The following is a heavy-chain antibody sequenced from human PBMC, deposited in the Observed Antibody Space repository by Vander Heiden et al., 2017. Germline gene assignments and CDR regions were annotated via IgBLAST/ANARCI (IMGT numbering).Heavy chain of an antibody. CDR2: ISGSGGST. Sequence: EVQLLESGGGLVQPGGSLRLSCAASGFTFSSYAMSWVRQAPGKGLEWVSAISGSGGSTYYADAVKGRFTISRDNSKNTMYLQMKRMRAEDTAVYYFAKGESGRSGFFDYWGQGTLVTVYS. D-gene: IGHD1-26*01. J-gene: IGHJ4*02. V-gene: IGHV3-23*01. CDR3: AKGESGRSGFFDY. CDR1: GFTFSSYA.